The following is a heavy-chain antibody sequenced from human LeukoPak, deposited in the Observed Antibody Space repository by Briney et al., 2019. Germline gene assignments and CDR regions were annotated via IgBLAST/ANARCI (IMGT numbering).Heavy chain of an antibody. V-gene: IGHV4-59*01. Sequence: SKTLSLTCTVSGGSISNYYWSWIRQPPGKGLEWIGYIYHSGSTNYNPSLRSRVTISVDTSKTQFSLKLSSVTAADTAVYYCARGASGGVDAFDIWGQGTMVTVSS. D-gene: IGHD2-8*02. CDR2: IYHSGST. CDR1: GGSISNYY. J-gene: IGHJ3*02. CDR3: ARGASGGVDAFDI.